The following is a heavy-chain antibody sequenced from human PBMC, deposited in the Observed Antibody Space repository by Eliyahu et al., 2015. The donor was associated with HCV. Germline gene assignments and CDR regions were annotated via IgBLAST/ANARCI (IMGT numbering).Heavy chain of an antibody. CDR3: TTYGYFVTLDAFDL. V-gene: IGHV3-15*04. D-gene: IGHD3-9*01. Sequence: XQLVESGGGLVKPGGSLRVSCXASGFTFSTAWMSWVRQAPGKGLEWVGRIESKSDGGTTEYAAPVKGRFTISRDDSKNTLFLQMNSLKTEDTAVYYCTTYGYFVTLDAFDLWGQGTMVTVSS. J-gene: IGHJ3*01. CDR2: IESKSDGGTT. CDR1: GFTFSTAW.